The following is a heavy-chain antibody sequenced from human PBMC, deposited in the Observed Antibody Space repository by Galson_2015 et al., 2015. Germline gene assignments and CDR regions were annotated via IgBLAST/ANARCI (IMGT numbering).Heavy chain of an antibody. Sequence: SVKVSCKASGYTFTSYAMHWVRQAPGQRLEWMGWINAGNGNTKYSQKFQGRVTITRDTSASTAYMELSSLRSEDTAVYYCARPAVRDDSSGYYNDYWGQGTLVTVS. CDR2: INAGNGNT. CDR3: ARPAVRDDSSGYYNDY. D-gene: IGHD3-22*01. CDR1: GYTFTSYA. J-gene: IGHJ4*02. V-gene: IGHV1-3*01.